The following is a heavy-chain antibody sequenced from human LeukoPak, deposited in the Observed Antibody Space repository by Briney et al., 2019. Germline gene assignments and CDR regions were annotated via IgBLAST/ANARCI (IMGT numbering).Heavy chain of an antibody. J-gene: IGHJ4*02. CDR1: GGTFGSYA. CDR2: IIPIFGTA. CDR3: ARDGRYCSSTSCYRLVY. V-gene: IGHV1-69*05. Sequence: SVKVSCKASGGTFGSYAISWVRQAPGQGLEWMGGIIPIFGTANYAQKFQGRVTITTDESTSTAYMELSSLRSEDTAVYYCARDGRYCSSTSCYRLVYWGQGTLVTVSS. D-gene: IGHD2-2*01.